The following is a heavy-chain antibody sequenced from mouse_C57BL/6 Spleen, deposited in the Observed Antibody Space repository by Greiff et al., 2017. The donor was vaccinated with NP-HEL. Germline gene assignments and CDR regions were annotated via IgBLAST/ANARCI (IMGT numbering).Heavy chain of an antibody. Sequence: QVQLQQSGAELVKPGASVKLSCKASGYTFTEYTIHWVKQRSGQGLEWIGWFYPGSGSIKYNEKFKDKATLTADKSSSTVYMALSRLTSEDSAVYFCARHEGEDGNYVWYFDVWGTGTTVTVSS. CDR1: GYTFTEYT. CDR3: ARHEGEDGNYVWYFDV. CDR2: FYPGSGSI. J-gene: IGHJ1*03. V-gene: IGHV1-62-2*01. D-gene: IGHD2-1*01.